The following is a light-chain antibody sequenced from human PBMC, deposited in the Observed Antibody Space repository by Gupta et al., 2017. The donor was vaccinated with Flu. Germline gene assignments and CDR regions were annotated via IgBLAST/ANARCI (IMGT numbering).Light chain of an antibody. CDR2: GAN. CDR1: QSINHNY. CDR3: QQLGSSPHT. V-gene: IGKV3-20*01. Sequence: GTLSVSAGETATLSCRASQSINHNYGAWQQRTGSEPTRLLNDGANIRATGIPDRISGSASAKDLTITINMQDHEDFPVYCCQQLGSSPHTFGQGTKVDLK. J-gene: IGKJ2*01.